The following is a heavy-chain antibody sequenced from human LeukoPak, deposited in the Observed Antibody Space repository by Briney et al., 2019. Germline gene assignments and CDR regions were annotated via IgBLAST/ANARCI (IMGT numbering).Heavy chain of an antibody. CDR1: GCTFSSYA. D-gene: IGHD4-17*01. V-gene: IGHV1-69*05. J-gene: IGHJ3*02. Sequence: SVKVSCKAPGCTFSSYAISWVRQAPGQGLEWMGGIIPIFGTANYAQKFQGRVTITTDESTSTAYMELSSLRSEDTAVYYCARDRSHGYGDHGAFDIWGQGTMVTVSS. CDR2: IIPIFGTA. CDR3: ARDRSHGYGDHGAFDI.